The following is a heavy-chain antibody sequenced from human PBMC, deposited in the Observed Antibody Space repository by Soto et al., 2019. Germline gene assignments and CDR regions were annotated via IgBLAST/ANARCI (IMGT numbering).Heavy chain of an antibody. J-gene: IGHJ2*01. D-gene: IGHD5-18*01. CDR1: GYTFTSYY. Sequence: QVQLVQSGAEVKKPGASVKVSCKASGYTFTSYYMHWVRQAPGQGLEWMGIMSPSAGSTSYAQKFQGRVTMTRDTSTSTVYMELSSLISEDTAVYYCVRAGGYSQGYFDLWGRGTLVTVSS. V-gene: IGHV1-46*01. CDR2: MSPSAGST. CDR3: VRAGGYSQGYFDL.